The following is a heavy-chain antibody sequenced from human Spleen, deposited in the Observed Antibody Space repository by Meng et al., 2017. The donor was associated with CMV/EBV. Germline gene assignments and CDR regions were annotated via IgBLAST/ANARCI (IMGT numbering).Heavy chain of an antibody. CDR3: ARVGWSYGMDV. V-gene: IGHV3-7*01. D-gene: IGHD3-3*01. J-gene: IGHJ6*02. CDR2: IKQDGSEK. CDR1: GFTFSSYW. Sequence: GESLKISCAASGFTFSSYWMSWVRQAPGKGLEWVANIKQDGSEKYYVDSVKGRFTISRDNAKNSLYLQMNSLRVEDTAVYYCARVGWSYGMDVWGQGTTVTVSS.